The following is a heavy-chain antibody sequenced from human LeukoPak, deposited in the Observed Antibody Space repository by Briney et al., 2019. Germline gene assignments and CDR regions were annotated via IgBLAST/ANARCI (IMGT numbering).Heavy chain of an antibody. Sequence: PGGSLRLSCAASGSTFSRYGMHWVRQAPGKGLEWVGFIRSKAYGGTTEYAASVKGRFTISRDDSKSIAYLQMNSLKTEDTAVYYCTTDESSGWSFDYWGQGTLVTVSS. V-gene: IGHV3-49*04. D-gene: IGHD6-19*01. CDR2: IRSKAYGGTT. CDR3: TTDESSGWSFDY. CDR1: GSTFSRYG. J-gene: IGHJ4*02.